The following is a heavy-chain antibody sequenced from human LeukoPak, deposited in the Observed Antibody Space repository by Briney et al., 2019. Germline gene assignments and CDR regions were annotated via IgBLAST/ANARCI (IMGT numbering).Heavy chain of an antibody. J-gene: IGHJ4*02. CDR1: GFTFGDYA. D-gene: IGHD2-2*02. Sequence: EPGRSLRLSCTASGFTFGDYAMSWFRQAPGKGLEWVGSIRSKAYGGTTEYAASVKGRFTISRDDSKSIAYLQMNSLKTEDTAVYYCTRKSVVPAAISDDYWGQGTLVTVSS. CDR2: IRSKAYGGTT. V-gene: IGHV3-49*03. CDR3: TRKSVVPAAISDDY.